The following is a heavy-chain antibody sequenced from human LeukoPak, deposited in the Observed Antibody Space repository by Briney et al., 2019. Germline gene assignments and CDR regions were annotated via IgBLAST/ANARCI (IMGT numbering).Heavy chain of an antibody. CDR3: CSGYGFRYYGMDV. Sequence: ASVKVSCTASGYTFTSYDISWVRQAPGQGLEWMGWISAYNGNTNYAQKLQGRVTMTTDTSTSTAYMELRSLRSDDTAVYYCCSGYGFRYYGMDVWGQGTTVTVSS. D-gene: IGHD5-12*01. V-gene: IGHV1-18*01. CDR2: ISAYNGNT. J-gene: IGHJ6*02. CDR1: GYTFTSYD.